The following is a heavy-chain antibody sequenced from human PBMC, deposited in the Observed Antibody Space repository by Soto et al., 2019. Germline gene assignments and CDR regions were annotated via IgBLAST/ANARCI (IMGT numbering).Heavy chain of an antibody. D-gene: IGHD1-1*01. V-gene: IGHV3-64D*08. CDR1: GFTFSSYA. J-gene: IGHJ5*02. CDR3: VKAPPERGETNWFDP. Sequence: GGSLRLSCSASGFTFSSYAMHWVRQAPGKGLEYVSAISSNGGSTYYADYVKGRFTISRDNSKNTLNLQMSSLRAEDTAVYYCVKAPPERGETNWFDPWGQGTLVTVSS. CDR2: ISSNGGST.